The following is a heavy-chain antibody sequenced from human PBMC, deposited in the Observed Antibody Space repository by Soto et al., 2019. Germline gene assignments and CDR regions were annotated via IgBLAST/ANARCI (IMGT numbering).Heavy chain of an antibody. CDR3: ARDGVGHTTFYGYFDF. V-gene: IGHV3-33*01. CDR1: GFPFSIVG. CDR2: IRYDGSNI. D-gene: IGHD1-26*01. Sequence: GGSLRLSCAASGFPFSIVGMHWVRQAPGKGLEWVAVIRYDGSNIYYADAVKGRFTISRENSKDTLYLQMNSLRAEDTAVYYCARDGVGHTTFYGYFDFWGQGAVVTVSS. J-gene: IGHJ4*02.